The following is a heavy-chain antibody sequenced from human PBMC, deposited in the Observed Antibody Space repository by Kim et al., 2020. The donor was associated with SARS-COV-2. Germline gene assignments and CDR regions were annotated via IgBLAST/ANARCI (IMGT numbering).Heavy chain of an antibody. J-gene: IGHJ6*02. CDR3: AKDIYEYSGMDV. D-gene: IGHD2-2*02. V-gene: IGHV3-23*01. Sequence: YYANPVKCRFTISRDYTRDTLYLKRNSLRTEDTAVYFCAKDIYEYSGMDVWGQGTTVTVSS.